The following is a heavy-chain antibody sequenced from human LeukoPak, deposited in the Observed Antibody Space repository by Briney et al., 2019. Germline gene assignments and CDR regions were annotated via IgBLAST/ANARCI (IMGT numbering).Heavy chain of an antibody. Sequence: WASVKVSCKASGYTFTGYYMHWVRQAPGQGLEWMGRINPNSGGTNYAQKFQGRVTMTRDTSISTAYMELSRLRSDDTAVYYCARNLLRYFDWLGNGWFDLWGQGTLVTVSS. V-gene: IGHV1-2*06. CDR3: ARNLLRYFDWLGNGWFDL. D-gene: IGHD3-9*01. CDR2: INPNSGGT. J-gene: IGHJ5*02. CDR1: GYTFTGYY.